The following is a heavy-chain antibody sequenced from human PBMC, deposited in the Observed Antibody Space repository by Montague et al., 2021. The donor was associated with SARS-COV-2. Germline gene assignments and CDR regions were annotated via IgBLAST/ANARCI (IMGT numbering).Heavy chain of an antibody. J-gene: IGHJ4*02. V-gene: IGHV2-70*11. CDR2: IDWDDDK. Sequence: VKPTQTLTLTCTFSGFSLSTSGMCVSWIRQPPGKALEWLARIDWDDDKYYSTSLKTRLTTSKDTSKNQVVLTMTNMDPVDTATYYCARVTAGIVAYDYWGQGTLVTVSS. CDR3: ARVTAGIVAYDY. D-gene: IGHD5-12*01. CDR1: GFSLSTSGMC.